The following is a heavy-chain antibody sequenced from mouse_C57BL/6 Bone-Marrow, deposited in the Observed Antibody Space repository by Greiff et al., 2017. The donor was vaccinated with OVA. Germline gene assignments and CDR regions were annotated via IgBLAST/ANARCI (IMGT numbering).Heavy chain of an antibody. CDR3: SLDSSGYVGFAY. CDR2: IDPENGDT. V-gene: IGHV14-4*01. J-gene: IGHJ3*01. Sequence: EVQLQQSGAELVRPGASVKLSCTASGFNIKDDYMHWVKQRPEQGLEWIGWIDPENGDTEYDSKFQGKATITADTSSNTAYLQLSSLTSEDTAVYYWSLDSSGYVGFAYWGQGTLVTVSA. D-gene: IGHD3-2*02. CDR1: GFNIKDDY.